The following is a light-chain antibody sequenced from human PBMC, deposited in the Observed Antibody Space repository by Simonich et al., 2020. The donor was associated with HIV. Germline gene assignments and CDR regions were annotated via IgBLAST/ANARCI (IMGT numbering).Light chain of an antibody. J-gene: IGKJ4*01. CDR2: WAS. Sequence: EIGRTQSLDSLTVALGEMETINCKSSQSVAYRSNNKRYLDWYQQKPGQPPKLLIYWASTRAFGVPDRFSGSGSGTDFTLTISSLQAEDVAVYYCQQYYSTPLTFGGGTKVEIK. V-gene: IGKV4-1*01. CDR3: QQYYSTPLT. CDR1: QSVAYRSNNKRY.